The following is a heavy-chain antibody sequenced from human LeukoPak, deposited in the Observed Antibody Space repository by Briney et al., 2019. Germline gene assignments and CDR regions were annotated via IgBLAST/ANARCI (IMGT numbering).Heavy chain of an antibody. V-gene: IGHV3-7*01. CDR1: GFTFSGYW. Sequence: PGGSLRLSCAASGFTFSGYWMSWVRQAPGKGLEWVANIKQDGSEKEYVYSVKGRFTISRDNTKNSLYLQMNSLRAEDTAVYYCARDRRYYGSGSYFIYYYYMDVWGKGTTVTVSS. CDR2: IKQDGSEK. CDR3: ARDRRYYGSGSYFIYYYYMDV. J-gene: IGHJ6*03. D-gene: IGHD3-10*01.